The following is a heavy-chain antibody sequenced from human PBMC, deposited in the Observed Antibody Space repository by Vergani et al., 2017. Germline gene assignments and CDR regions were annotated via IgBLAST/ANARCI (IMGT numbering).Heavy chain of an antibody. Sequence: QVQLVQSGAEVKKPGASVKVSCKASGYPFTSYDINWVRQATGQGLEWMGWMNPNSGNTGYAQKFQGRVTMTRNTSISTAYMELSSMRSEDTAVYYCARMWTGYDPYHYYYYMDVWGKGTTVTVSS. CDR2: MNPNSGNT. J-gene: IGHJ6*03. D-gene: IGHD3/OR15-3a*01. CDR3: ARMWTGYDPYHYYYYMDV. V-gene: IGHV1-8*01. CDR1: GYPFTSYD.